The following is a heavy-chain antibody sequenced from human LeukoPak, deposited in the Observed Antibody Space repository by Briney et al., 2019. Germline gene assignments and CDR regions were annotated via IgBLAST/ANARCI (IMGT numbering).Heavy chain of an antibody. D-gene: IGHD6-6*01. CDR2: LGTNGDS. J-gene: IGHJ6*02. V-gene: IGHV3-13*01. CDR3: TREWRGIASHYHGMDV. Sequence: GGSLRLSCVASGFSFNTYDMYWVRQAAGGGLEWVSALGTNGDSYYLDSVEGRFTISREDGKNSLYLQMNSLRVEDTAVYYCTREWRGIASHYHGMDVWGQGTTVTVSS. CDR1: GFSFNTYD.